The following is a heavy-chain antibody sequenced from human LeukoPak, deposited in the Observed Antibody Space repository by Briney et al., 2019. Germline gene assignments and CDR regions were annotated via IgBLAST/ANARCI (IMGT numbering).Heavy chain of an antibody. D-gene: IGHD4-17*01. Sequence: GGSLRLSCAASGFTFSSYSMNWVRQAPGKGLEWVSSISSSSSYIYYADSVKGRFTISRDNARNSLYLQMNSLRAEDTAVYYCARDYYGDYALDYWGQGTLVTVSS. V-gene: IGHV3-21*01. J-gene: IGHJ4*02. CDR2: ISSSSSYI. CDR3: ARDYYGDYALDY. CDR1: GFTFSSYS.